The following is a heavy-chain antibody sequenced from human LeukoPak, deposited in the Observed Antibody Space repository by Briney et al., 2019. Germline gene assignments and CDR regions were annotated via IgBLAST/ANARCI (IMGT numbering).Heavy chain of an antibody. V-gene: IGHV3-30-3*01. CDR1: GFTFSSYA. Sequence: GGSLRLSCAASGFTFSSYAMHWVRRAPGKGLEWVAVISYDGSNKYYADSVKGRFTISRDNSKNTLYLQMNSPRAEDTAVYYCARDRDGYVDYWGQGTLVTVSS. J-gene: IGHJ4*02. CDR3: ARDRDGYVDY. CDR2: ISYDGSNK. D-gene: IGHD5-24*01.